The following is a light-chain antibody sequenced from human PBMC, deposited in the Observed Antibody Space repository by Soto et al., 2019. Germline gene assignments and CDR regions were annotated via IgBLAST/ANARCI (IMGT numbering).Light chain of an antibody. CDR3: QQYGSSPQP. J-gene: IGKJ2*01. CDR2: GAS. CDR1: QSVYNRF. Sequence: EIVLTQAPGTLSLSPGERATLSCRASQSVYNRFLAWYQQKPGQAPRLLIYGASSRATGIPDRFSGSGSGTDFTLTISRLEPEDFAVYYCQQYGSSPQPFGQGTKLEIK. V-gene: IGKV3-20*01.